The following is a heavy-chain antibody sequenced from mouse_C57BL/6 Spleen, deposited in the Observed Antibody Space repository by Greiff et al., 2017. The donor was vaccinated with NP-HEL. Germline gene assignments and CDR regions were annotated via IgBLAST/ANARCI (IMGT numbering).Heavy chain of an antibody. CDR3: ARREGNWDFDV. CDR1: GYTFTSYW. CDR2: IYPGSGST. J-gene: IGHJ1*03. Sequence: QVQLQQPGAELVKPGASVKMSCKASGYTFTSYWITWVKQRPGQGLEWIGDIYPGSGSTNYNEKFKSKATLTVDTSSSTAYMQTSSLTSEASAVFDCARREGNWDFDVWGTGTTVTVSA. V-gene: IGHV1-55*01.